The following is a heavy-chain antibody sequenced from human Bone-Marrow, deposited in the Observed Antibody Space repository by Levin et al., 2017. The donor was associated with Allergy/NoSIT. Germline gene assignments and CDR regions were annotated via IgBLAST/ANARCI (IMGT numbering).Heavy chain of an antibody. V-gene: IGHV3-23*01. CDR1: GFTFSSYA. J-gene: IGHJ6*02. D-gene: IGHD3-3*01. CDR2: ISGSGGST. Sequence: GGSLRLSCAASGFTFSSYAMSWVRQAPGKGLEWVSAISGSGGSTYYADSVKGRFTISRDNSKNTLYLQMNSLRAEDTAVYYCAKDVTIFGVVNPYYYYGMDVWGQGTTVTVSS. CDR3: AKDVTIFGVVNPYYYYGMDV.